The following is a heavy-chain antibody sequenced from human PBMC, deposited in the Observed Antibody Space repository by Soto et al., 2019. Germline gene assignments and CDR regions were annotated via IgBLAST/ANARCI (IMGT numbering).Heavy chain of an antibody. D-gene: IGHD3-22*01. CDR1: GFTFSSYW. CDR2: IKQDGSEK. J-gene: IGHJ4*02. V-gene: IGHV3-7*05. Sequence: EVQLVESGGGLVQPGGSLRLSCAASGFTFSSYWMSWVRQAPGKGLEWVANIKQDGSEKYYVDSVKRRFTISRDNANNSLYLQMNSLRAEDTAVYYCALGYYYDSSGYFNWGQGTLVTVSS. CDR3: ALGYYYDSSGYFN.